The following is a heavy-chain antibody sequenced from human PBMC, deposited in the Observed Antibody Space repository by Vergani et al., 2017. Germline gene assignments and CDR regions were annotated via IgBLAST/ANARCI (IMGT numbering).Heavy chain of an antibody. CDR2: ISAYNGNT. V-gene: IGHV1-18*01. D-gene: IGHD3-16*02. Sequence: QVQLVQSGAEVKKPGASVKVSCKASGYTFTSYGISWVRQAPGQGLEWMGWISAYNGNTNYAQKLQGRVTMTTDTSTSTAYMELRSLRSDDTAVYYCARDYRNLRVGELSHAFDIWGQGTMVTVSS. J-gene: IGHJ3*02. CDR1: GYTFTSYG. CDR3: ARDYRNLRVGELSHAFDI.